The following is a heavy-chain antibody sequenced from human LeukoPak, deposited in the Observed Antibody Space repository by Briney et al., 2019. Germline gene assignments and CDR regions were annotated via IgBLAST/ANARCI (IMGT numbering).Heavy chain of an antibody. Sequence: GGSLGLSCAASGFTFSSYSMNWVRQAPGKGLEWVSSISSSSSYIYYADSVKGRFTISRDNAKNSLYLQMNSLRAEDTAVYYCARVAEGYLQTFDYWGQGTLVTVSS. CDR1: GFTFSSYS. V-gene: IGHV3-21*01. CDR3: ARVAEGYLQTFDY. CDR2: ISSSSSYI. D-gene: IGHD2-21*01. J-gene: IGHJ4*02.